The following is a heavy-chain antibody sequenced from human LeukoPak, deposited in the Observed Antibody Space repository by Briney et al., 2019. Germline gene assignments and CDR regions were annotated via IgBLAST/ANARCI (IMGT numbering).Heavy chain of an antibody. V-gene: IGHV3-30*02. CDR2: IRYDGSHT. Sequence: GGSLRLSCTASGFTFSNYGIHWVRQAPGKGLEWVAYIRYDGSHTEYADAVKGRSTISRDNSKNTLYLQMNSLRAEDTAVYYCASGTYPTHAFDIWGQGTMVTVSS. CDR3: ASGTYPTHAFDI. CDR1: GFTFSNYG. D-gene: IGHD1-26*01. J-gene: IGHJ3*02.